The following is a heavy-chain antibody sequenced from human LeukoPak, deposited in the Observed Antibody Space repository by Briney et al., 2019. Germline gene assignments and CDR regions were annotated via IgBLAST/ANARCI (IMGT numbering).Heavy chain of an antibody. J-gene: IGHJ5*02. CDR1: GFTFSSYS. Sequence: GGSLRLSCAASGFTFSSYSMNWVRQAPGKGLEWVSSISSSSSYIYYADSVKGRFTISRDNAKNSLYLQMNSLRAEDTAVYYCARARGGSYSWWFDPWGQGTLVTVSS. CDR3: ARARGGSYSWWFDP. D-gene: IGHD1-26*01. V-gene: IGHV3-21*01. CDR2: ISSSSSYI.